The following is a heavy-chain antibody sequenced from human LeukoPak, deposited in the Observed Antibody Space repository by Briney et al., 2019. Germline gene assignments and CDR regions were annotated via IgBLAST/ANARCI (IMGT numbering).Heavy chain of an antibody. V-gene: IGHV3-23*01. Sequence: GGSLRLSCVASGSTFSNYAMTWVRQAPGKGLEWVSAISDSGGSTYYADSVKGRLTISRDNSKNTLYVQVNSLGTEDTAAYYCAKGSYYDSSGSFYFDYWGQGTLVTVSS. CDR2: ISDSGGST. J-gene: IGHJ4*02. CDR3: AKGSYYDSSGSFYFDY. D-gene: IGHD3-22*01. CDR1: GSTFSNYA.